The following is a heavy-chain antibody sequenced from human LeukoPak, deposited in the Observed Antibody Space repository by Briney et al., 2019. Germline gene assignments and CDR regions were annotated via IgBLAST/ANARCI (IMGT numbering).Heavy chain of an antibody. CDR1: GYTFTGYY. D-gene: IGHD2-15*01. V-gene: IGHV1-2*02. J-gene: IGHJ4*02. Sequence: ASVKVSCKASGYTFTGYYMHWVRQAPGQGLEWMGWINPNSGGTNYAQKFQGRVTMTRDTSISTAYMELSRLRSDDTAVYYCASLGYCSGGSCYPDDYWGQGTLVSVSS. CDR2: INPNSGGT. CDR3: ASLGYCSGGSCYPDDY.